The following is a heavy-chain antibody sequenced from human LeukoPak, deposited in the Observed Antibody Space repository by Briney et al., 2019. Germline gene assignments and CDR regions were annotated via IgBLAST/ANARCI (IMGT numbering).Heavy chain of an antibody. CDR3: ARVWQQLGAFDI. CDR1: GGSISSYY. CDR2: IYYSGST. J-gene: IGHJ3*02. D-gene: IGHD6-13*01. Sequence: PSETLSLTCTVSGGSISSYYWSWIRQPPGKGLEWIGYIYYSGSTNYNPSLKSRVTISVDTSKNQFSLKLSSVTAADTAVYYCARVWQQLGAFDIWGQGTIVTVSS. V-gene: IGHV4-59*01.